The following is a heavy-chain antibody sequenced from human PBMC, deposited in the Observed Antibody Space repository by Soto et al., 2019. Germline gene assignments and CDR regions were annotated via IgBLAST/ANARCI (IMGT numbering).Heavy chain of an antibody. V-gene: IGHV3-7*01. CDR3: ARAVWGSADFDY. Sequence: PGGSLRLSCEASGFTFRSYWMTWVRQAPGKGLEWVANIAQDGSEKYYVDSVKGRFTISRDNAKSSVYLQMNSLRVEDTAVYYCARAVWGSADFDYWGQGTLVTVSS. CDR2: IAQDGSEK. J-gene: IGHJ4*02. CDR1: GFTFRSYW. D-gene: IGHD3-16*01.